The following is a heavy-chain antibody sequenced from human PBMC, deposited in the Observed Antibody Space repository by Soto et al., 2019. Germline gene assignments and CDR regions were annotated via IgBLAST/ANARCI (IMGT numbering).Heavy chain of an antibody. V-gene: IGHV1-3*01. Sequence: SVKVSCKASGYSFSGYGVHWVRRAPRQRFEWMGWINVAKGKTKYSQKFQGRVTVTRDTSASTVYMDLSGLRSEDTAVYYCTRDRAREGYFGMDVWGQGTTVTVSS. CDR1: GYSFSGYG. CDR3: TRDRAREGYFGMDV. D-gene: IGHD5-12*01. CDR2: INVAKGKT. J-gene: IGHJ6*02.